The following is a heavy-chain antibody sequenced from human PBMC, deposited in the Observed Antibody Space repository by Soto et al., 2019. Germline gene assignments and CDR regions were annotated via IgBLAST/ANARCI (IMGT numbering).Heavy chain of an antibody. CDR2: IYYSGST. Sequence: QVQLQESGPGLVKPSQTLSLTCTVSGGSISSGGYYWSWIRQHPGKGLEWIGYIYYSGSTYYNPSLKSRVTITVDTSKNQFTLKLSSVTAADTAVYYCARDRRGWWELPSYFYYWGQGTLVTVSS. J-gene: IGHJ4*02. V-gene: IGHV4-31*03. CDR1: GGSISSGGYY. D-gene: IGHD1-26*01. CDR3: ARDRRGWWELPSYFYY.